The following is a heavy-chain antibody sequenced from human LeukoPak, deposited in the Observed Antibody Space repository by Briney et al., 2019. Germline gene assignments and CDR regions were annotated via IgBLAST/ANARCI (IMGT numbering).Heavy chain of an antibody. Sequence: GGSLRLSCAPSGFTFSSYSMNWVRQAPGKGLEWVSAISGSGGSTYYADSVKGRFTISRDNSKNTPYLQMNSLRAEDTAVYYCAKALLVGSGNWFDPWGQGTLVTVSS. CDR3: AKALLVGSGNWFDP. J-gene: IGHJ5*02. CDR1: GFTFSSYS. D-gene: IGHD3-10*01. V-gene: IGHV3-23*01. CDR2: ISGSGGST.